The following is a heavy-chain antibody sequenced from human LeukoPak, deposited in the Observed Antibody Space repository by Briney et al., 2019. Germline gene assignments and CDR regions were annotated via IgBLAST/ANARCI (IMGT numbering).Heavy chain of an antibody. Sequence: SETLSLTCTVSGGSVSSGSYYWSWLRQPPGKGLEWIGYIYYSGSTNYNPSLKSRVTISVDTSKNQFSLKLSSVTAADTAVYYCASSRFYDFWSGRPTYNWFDPWGQGTLVTVSS. J-gene: IGHJ5*02. CDR2: IYYSGST. D-gene: IGHD3-3*01. CDR3: ASSRFYDFWSGRPTYNWFDP. V-gene: IGHV4-61*01. CDR1: GGSVSSGSYY.